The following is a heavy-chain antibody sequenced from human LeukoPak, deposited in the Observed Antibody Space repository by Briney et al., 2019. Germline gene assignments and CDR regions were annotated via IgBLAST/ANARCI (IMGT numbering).Heavy chain of an antibody. CDR2: IYHSGST. J-gene: IGHJ4*02. Sequence: KPSETLSLTCTVSGYSISSGYYWGWIRQPPGQGLEWIGSIYHSGSTYYNPCLKSRVTISVETAKNQFSLKLSSVTAADTAVYYCARDSAYYDSGGVDYWGQGTLVTVSS. CDR1: GYSISSGYY. D-gene: IGHD3-22*01. V-gene: IGHV4-38-2*02. CDR3: ARDSAYYDSGGVDY.